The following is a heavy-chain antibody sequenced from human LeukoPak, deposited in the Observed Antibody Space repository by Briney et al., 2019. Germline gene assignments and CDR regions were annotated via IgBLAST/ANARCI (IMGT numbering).Heavy chain of an antibody. Sequence: PGGSLRLSCAASGCTFSSYGMHWVRQAPGKGLEWVAFIRYDGSNKYYADSVKGRFTISRDNSKNTLYLQMNSLRAEDTAVYYCAKDLWRSSSSSTGTDAFDIWGQGTMVTVSS. CDR2: IRYDGSNK. CDR3: AKDLWRSSSSSTGTDAFDI. V-gene: IGHV3-30*02. CDR1: GCTFSSYG. J-gene: IGHJ3*02. D-gene: IGHD6-6*01.